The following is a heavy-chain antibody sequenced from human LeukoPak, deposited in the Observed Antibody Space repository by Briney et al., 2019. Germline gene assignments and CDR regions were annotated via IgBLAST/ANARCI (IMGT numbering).Heavy chain of an antibody. Sequence: SVKVSCKASGGTFSSYAISWVRQAPGQGLEWMGGIIPIFGTANYAQKFQGRVTITADESTSTAYMELSSLRSEDTAVYYCASTGDPGYYYGSGSPIYYYYMDVWGKGTTVTISS. CDR2: IIPIFGTA. J-gene: IGHJ6*03. D-gene: IGHD3-10*01. CDR1: GGTFSSYA. V-gene: IGHV1-69*13. CDR3: ASTGDPGYYYGSGSPIYYYYMDV.